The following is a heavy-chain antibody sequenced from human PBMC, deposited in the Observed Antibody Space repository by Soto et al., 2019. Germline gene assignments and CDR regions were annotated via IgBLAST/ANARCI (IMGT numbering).Heavy chain of an antibody. V-gene: IGHV3-23*01. CDR3: TGGTYSDY. J-gene: IGHJ4*01. Sequence: PGGSLRLSCAASGFYFNSYAISWVRQAPGKGLEWVSHIGANGDSTYYADAVKGRFTISRDNSKNTLYLEMRGLRAEDTAAYYCTGGTYSDYWGHGTLVTVSS. CDR2: IGANGDST. D-gene: IGHD3-16*01. CDR1: GFYFNSYA.